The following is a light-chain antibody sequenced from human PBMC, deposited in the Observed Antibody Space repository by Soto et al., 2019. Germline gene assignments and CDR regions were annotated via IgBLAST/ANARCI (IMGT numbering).Light chain of an antibody. Sequence: EIVLTQSPGTLSLSPGERATLSCRASQSGSSSYLAWYQQKPGQAPRLLIYGASSRATGIPDRFSGSGSGTDFTLTISRLEPEDFAVYYCQQYGSSPPWPFGQGTKVEIK. CDR1: QSGSSSY. V-gene: IGKV3-20*01. CDR2: GAS. CDR3: QQYGSSPPWP. J-gene: IGKJ1*01.